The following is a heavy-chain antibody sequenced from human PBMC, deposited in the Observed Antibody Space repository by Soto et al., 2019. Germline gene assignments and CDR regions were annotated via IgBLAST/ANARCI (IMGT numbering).Heavy chain of an antibody. CDR2: TYYRSKWYN. D-gene: IGHD3-9*01. CDR1: GDSVSSNSAA. Sequence: SQTLSITCAISGDSVSSNSAAWNWIRQSPSRGLEWLGRTYYRSKWYNDYAVSVKSRITINPDTSKNQFSLQLNSVTTEDTAVYYCAREKLGAILRYFDWPYYYYYMDVWDKGTTVTVSS. J-gene: IGHJ6*03. CDR3: AREKLGAILRYFDWPYYYYYMDV. V-gene: IGHV6-1*01.